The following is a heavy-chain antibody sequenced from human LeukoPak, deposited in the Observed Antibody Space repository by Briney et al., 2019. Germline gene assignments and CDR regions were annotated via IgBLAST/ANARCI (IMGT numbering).Heavy chain of an antibody. CDR1: GGSISSSSYY. CDR2: IYYSGST. Sequence: PSETLSLTCTVSGGSISSSSYYWGWIRQPPGKGLEWIGSIYYSGSTYYNPSLKSRVTISVDTSKNQFSLKLSSVTAADTAVYYCARSMGQGGDAFGIWGQGTMVTVSS. V-gene: IGHV4-39*01. CDR3: ARSMGQGGDAFGI. J-gene: IGHJ3*02. D-gene: IGHD1-26*01.